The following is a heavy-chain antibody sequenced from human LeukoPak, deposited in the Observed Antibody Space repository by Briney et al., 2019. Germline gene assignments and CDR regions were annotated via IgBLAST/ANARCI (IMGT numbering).Heavy chain of an antibody. CDR1: GFTFNRCW. V-gene: IGHV3-7*03. CDR3: ARNTYYYDSSGYYGEDY. J-gene: IGHJ4*02. D-gene: IGHD3-22*01. CDR2: IKQDGSEK. Sequence: GGSLRLSCVVSGFTFNRCWMNWVRQAPGKGLEWVANIKQDGSEKYYVDSVKGRFTISRDNAKNSLYLQMNSLRAEDTAVYYCARNTYYYDSSGYYGEDYWGQGTLVTVSS.